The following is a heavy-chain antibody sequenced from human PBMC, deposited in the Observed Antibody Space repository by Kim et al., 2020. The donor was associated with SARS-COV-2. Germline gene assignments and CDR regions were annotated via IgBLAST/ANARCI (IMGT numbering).Heavy chain of an antibody. CDR3: SRRPELSRDFDY. D-gene: IGHD1-7*01. Sequence: GGSLRLSCAVSGFTFSDYYMSWIRQAPGKGLEWVSYISSSGNTIYYADSVKGRFTIYRDNAKNSLYLQMNSLRAEDKAVYFFSRRPELSRDFDYWGQGT. V-gene: IGHV3-11*01. CDR1: GFTFSDYY. CDR2: ISSSGNTI. J-gene: IGHJ4*02.